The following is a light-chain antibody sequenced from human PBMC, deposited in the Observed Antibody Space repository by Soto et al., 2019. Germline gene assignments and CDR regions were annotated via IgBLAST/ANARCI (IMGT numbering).Light chain of an antibody. CDR1: QSISGN. J-gene: IGKJ5*01. CDR3: QQYKNWPT. Sequence: EIVLTQSPDTLSLSPGERATLSCRTSQSISGNFLVWYQQKLGQAPRLLIFAASSRATGIPARFSVSGSGTEFTLTISSLQSEDSAVYYCQQYKNWPTFGQGTRLEIK. V-gene: IGKV3-15*01. CDR2: AAS.